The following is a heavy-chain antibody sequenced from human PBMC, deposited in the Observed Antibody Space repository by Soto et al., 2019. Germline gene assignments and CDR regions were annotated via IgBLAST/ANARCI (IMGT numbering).Heavy chain of an antibody. Sequence: EVLLLESGGDLVQPGGSLRLSCAASGFVFSNYAMTWVRQAPGKGLEWVSDISDSGSATHYSDSVKGRFTISRDDSKNTLYLQMDRLRAEDAAFYYCAKGRTFFDFWGQGTLVTVSS. V-gene: IGHV3-23*01. CDR3: AKGRTFFDF. J-gene: IGHJ4*02. CDR1: GFVFSNYA. CDR2: ISDSGSAT. D-gene: IGHD3-16*01.